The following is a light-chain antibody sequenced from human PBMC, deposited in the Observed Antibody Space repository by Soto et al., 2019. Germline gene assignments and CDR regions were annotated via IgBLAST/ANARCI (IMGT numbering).Light chain of an antibody. CDR1: KSISSW. CDR2: KAS. V-gene: IGKV1-5*03. Sequence: DIQMTQSPYTLSASVGDRVTITCRASKSISSWLAWYHQKPGKAPKLLIYKASSLESGVPSRFSGSGSGTEFTLTISSLQPDDLATYYCQQYNSSPFTFGPGTKVDIK. J-gene: IGKJ3*01. CDR3: QQYNSSPFT.